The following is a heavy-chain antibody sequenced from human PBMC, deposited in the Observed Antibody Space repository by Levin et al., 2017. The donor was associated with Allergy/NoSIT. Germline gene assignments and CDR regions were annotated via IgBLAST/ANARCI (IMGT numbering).Heavy chain of an antibody. CDR2: IYPGDSDT. Sequence: KVSCKGSGYSFTSYWIGWVRQMPGKGLEWMGIIYPGDSDTRYSPSFQGQVTISADKSISTAYLQWSSLKASDTAMYYCARAYECSGGSCYPWDGGWFDPWGQGTLVTVSS. J-gene: IGHJ5*02. CDR1: GYSFTSYW. V-gene: IGHV5-51*01. D-gene: IGHD2-15*01. CDR3: ARAYECSGGSCYPWDGGWFDP.